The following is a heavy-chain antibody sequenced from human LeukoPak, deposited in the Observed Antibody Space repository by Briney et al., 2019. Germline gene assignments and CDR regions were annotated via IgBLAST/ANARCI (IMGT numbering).Heavy chain of an antibody. CDR2: ISSSGSTI. D-gene: IGHD4-17*01. Sequence: GGSLRLSCAASGFTFSSYEMNWVRQAPGKGLEWVSYISSSGSTIYYADSVKGRFTISRDNAKNSLYLQMNSLRAEDTAVYYCARVSTTVWVNYYYYMDVWGKGTTVTISS. V-gene: IGHV3-48*03. CDR3: ARVSTTVWVNYYYYMDV. J-gene: IGHJ6*03. CDR1: GFTFSSYE.